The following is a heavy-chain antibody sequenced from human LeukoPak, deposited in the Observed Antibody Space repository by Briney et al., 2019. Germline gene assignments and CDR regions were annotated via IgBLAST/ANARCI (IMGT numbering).Heavy chain of an antibody. Sequence: AGGSLRLSCAASGFTFSSYWMTWVRQAPGKGLEWVANIKQDGTEKYYVDSVKSRFTISRDNAQKSLYLQMNSLRAEDTAVYYCARGYDSSGWAYWGQGTRVTVSS. CDR2: IKQDGTEK. CDR3: ARGYDSSGWAY. V-gene: IGHV3-7*01. CDR1: GFTFSSYW. D-gene: IGHD3-22*01. J-gene: IGHJ4*02.